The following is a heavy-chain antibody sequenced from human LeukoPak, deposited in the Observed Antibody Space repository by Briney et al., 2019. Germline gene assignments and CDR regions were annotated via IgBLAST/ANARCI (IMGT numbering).Heavy chain of an antibody. D-gene: IGHD2-15*01. J-gene: IGHJ4*02. V-gene: IGHV3-23*01. CDR3: AKGPAPSGAYHFDF. CDR2: ITNRGDDT. CDR1: EFTFSRYA. Sequence: PGESLRLSCAASEFTFSRYAMSWLRQAPGRGLEWVAAITNRGDDTWYADSVKGRFTISRDNSRNTLFLQMNSLRAEDMAVYYCAKGPAPSGAYHFDFWGQGSLVTVSS.